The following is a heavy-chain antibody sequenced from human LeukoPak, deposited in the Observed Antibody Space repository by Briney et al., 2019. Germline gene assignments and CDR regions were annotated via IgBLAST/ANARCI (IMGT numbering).Heavy chain of an antibody. D-gene: IGHD3-3*01. CDR3: ARDNYDFWSGYYTGRGINY. J-gene: IGHJ4*02. Sequence: SVKVSCKASGGTFSSYAISWVRQAPGQGLEWMGGIIPIFGTANYEQKFQGRVTITADESTSTAYMELSSLRSEDTAVYYCARDNYDFWSGYYTGRGINYWGQGTLVTVSS. V-gene: IGHV1-69*13. CDR1: GGTFSSYA. CDR2: IIPIFGTA.